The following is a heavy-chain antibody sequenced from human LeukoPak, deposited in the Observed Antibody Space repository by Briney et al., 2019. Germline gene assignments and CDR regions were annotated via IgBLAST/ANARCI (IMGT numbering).Heavy chain of an antibody. CDR2: FDPEDGET. Sequence: ASVKVSCKVSGYTLTELSMHWVRQAPGKGLEWMEGFDPEDGETIYAQKFQGRVTMTEDTSTDTAYMELSSLRSEDTAVYYCATDILYGSGSYTDYWGQGTLVTVSS. CDR3: ATDILYGSGSYTDY. CDR1: GYTLTELS. J-gene: IGHJ4*02. V-gene: IGHV1-24*01. D-gene: IGHD3-10*01.